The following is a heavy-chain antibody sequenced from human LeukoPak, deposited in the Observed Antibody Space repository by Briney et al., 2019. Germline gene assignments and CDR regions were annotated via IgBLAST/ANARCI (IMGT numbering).Heavy chain of an antibody. CDR1: GGSISSYY. CDR2: MYSRGST. Sequence: PSGTLSLTCTVSGGSISSYYWSWVRQPAGKGLEWIGRMYSRGSTNYNPSHKSRVTMSLDTSKNQFSLKLKSLTAADTALYYCARGRFCSADICSGGDAFDIWGRGTMVSVSS. V-gene: IGHV4-4*07. CDR3: ARGRFCSADICSGGDAFDI. J-gene: IGHJ3*02. D-gene: IGHD3-3*01.